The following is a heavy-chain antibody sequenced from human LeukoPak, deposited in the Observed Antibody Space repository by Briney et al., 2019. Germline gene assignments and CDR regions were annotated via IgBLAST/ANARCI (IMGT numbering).Heavy chain of an antibody. CDR3: ARPYGYSYDPWYFDL. Sequence: SGGSLRLSCAASGFTFSSYAMSWVRQAPGKGLEWVSAISGSGGSTYYADSVKDRFTVSRDNAKNTLYLQMNSLRAEDTAVYYCARPYGYSYDPWYFDLWGRGTLVTVSS. CDR1: GFTFSSYA. CDR2: ISGSGGST. D-gene: IGHD5-18*01. J-gene: IGHJ2*01. V-gene: IGHV3-23*01.